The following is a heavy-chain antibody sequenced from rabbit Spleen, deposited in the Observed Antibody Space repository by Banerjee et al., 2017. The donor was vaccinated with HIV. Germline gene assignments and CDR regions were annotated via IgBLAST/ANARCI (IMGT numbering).Heavy chain of an antibody. CDR1: GIDFSNYNF. CDR2: IDIGSRDFT. CDR3: ARDTSSSFSSYGMDL. Sequence: QEQLVEYGGDLVQPEGSLTLTCKASGIDFSNYNFICWVRQAPGKGLEWIACIDIGSRDFTYIASWAKGRFTISKTSSTTVTLQMTSLTVADTATYFCARDTSSSFSSYGMDLWGPGTLVTVS. J-gene: IGHJ6*01. D-gene: IGHD1-1*01. V-gene: IGHV1S45*01.